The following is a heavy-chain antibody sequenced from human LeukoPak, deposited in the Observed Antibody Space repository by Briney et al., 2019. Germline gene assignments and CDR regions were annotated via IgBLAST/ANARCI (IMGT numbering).Heavy chain of an antibody. Sequence: GGSLRLSCAASGFNFGTYEMNWVRQAPGKGLEWISYISAIDNTIYYADSVMGRFTLSSDNAKNSVYLQLNSLGAEDTVVYYCTRGSEYDVLTGYFPFDSWGQGTLVTVSS. CDR3: TRGSEYDVLTGYFPFDS. V-gene: IGHV3-48*03. D-gene: IGHD3-9*01. CDR1: GFNFGTYE. CDR2: ISAIDNTI. J-gene: IGHJ4*02.